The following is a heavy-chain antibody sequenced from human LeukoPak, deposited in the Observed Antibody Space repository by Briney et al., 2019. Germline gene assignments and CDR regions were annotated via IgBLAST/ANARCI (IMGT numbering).Heavy chain of an antibody. CDR2: IYSGGAT. D-gene: IGHD6-13*01. CDR3: AKDSGGYSSSSFGS. CDR1: GFTVSSNY. J-gene: IGHJ4*02. V-gene: IGHV3-66*01. Sequence: GGSLRLSCAASGFTVSSNYMSWVRQAPGKGLEWVSIIYSGGATFYAESVKDRFTISRDNSNNTLYLQMNSLRAEDTAMYHCAKDSGGYSSSSFGSWGQGTLVTVSA.